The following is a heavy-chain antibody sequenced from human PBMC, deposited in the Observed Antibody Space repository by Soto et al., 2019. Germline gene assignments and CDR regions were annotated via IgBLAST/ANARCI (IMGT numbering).Heavy chain of an antibody. Sequence: GGSLRLSCAVSGFTFSTFAMHWVRQAPGKGLDWVAVISYDGSNKYYADSVKGRFTISRDNSKNTLYLQMNSLRAEDTAVYYCARDPAGGSGYYYLFDYWGQGTLVTVSS. CDR1: GFTFSTFA. V-gene: IGHV3-30-3*01. D-gene: IGHD3-22*01. CDR3: ARDPAGGSGYYYLFDY. CDR2: ISYDGSNK. J-gene: IGHJ4*02.